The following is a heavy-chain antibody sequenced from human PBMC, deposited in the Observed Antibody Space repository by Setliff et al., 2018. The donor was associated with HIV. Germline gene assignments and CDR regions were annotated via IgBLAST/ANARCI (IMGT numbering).Heavy chain of an antibody. CDR2: INHSGST. J-gene: IGHJ6*03. Sequence: SETLSLTCAVYGGSFSGYYWSWIRQPPGKGLEWIGEINHSGSTNYNPSLKSRVTISVDTSKNQFSLKLRSVTAADRAVYYCARVPGYSSGTSYMDVWGKGTTVTVSS. D-gene: IGHD6-19*01. CDR3: ARVPGYSSGTSYMDV. V-gene: IGHV4-34*01. CDR1: GGSFSGYY.